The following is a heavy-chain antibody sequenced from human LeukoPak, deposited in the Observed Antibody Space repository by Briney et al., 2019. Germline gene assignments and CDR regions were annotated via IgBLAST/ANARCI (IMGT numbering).Heavy chain of an antibody. CDR3: ATISAQTFDI. J-gene: IGHJ3*02. D-gene: IGHD5-24*01. CDR2: IKPDGSDK. CDR1: GFSFRSHW. Sequence: PGGSLRLSCVGSGFSFRSHWVNWVRQSPGKGLEWVANIKPDGSDKYYVDSAGGRFTVSRDNAKNSALLQMNSLRAEDTAIYYCATISAQTFDIWGQGTLVSVSS. V-gene: IGHV3-7*01.